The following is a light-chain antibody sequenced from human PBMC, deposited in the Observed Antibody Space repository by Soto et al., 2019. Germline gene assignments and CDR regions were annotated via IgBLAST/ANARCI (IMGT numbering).Light chain of an antibody. CDR1: SSDVGGYDY. Sequence: QSALTQPASVSGSPGQSITIYCTGTSSDVGGYDYVSWYQQHPGKVPKLMIYEVSHRPSGFSNRFSGSKSGNTGSLTISGLQAEDEADYYCSSYTSSSTLVFGTGTKLTVL. CDR2: EVS. J-gene: IGLJ1*01. CDR3: SSYTSSSTLV. V-gene: IGLV2-14*01.